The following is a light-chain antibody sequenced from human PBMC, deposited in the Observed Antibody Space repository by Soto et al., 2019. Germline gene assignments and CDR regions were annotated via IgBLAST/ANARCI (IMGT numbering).Light chain of an antibody. CDR1: QSVSSS. J-gene: IGKJ2*01. Sequence: EIVMTQSPATLSVSPGERATLSCRVSQSVSSSLAWFQQKPGQAPRLLIYAASARATGIAARLSGSGSGTEFTLTISSLQSEDFAVYYCLQHKSWPFTFGQGTKLELK. CDR3: LQHKSWPFT. V-gene: IGKV3-15*01. CDR2: AAS.